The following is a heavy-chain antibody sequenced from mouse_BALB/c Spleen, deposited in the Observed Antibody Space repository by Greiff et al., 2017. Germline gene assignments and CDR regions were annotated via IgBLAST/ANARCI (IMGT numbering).Heavy chain of an antibody. D-gene: IGHD3-1*01. Sequence: VQLQESAAELARPGASVKMSCKASGYTFTSYTMHWVKQRPGQGLEWIGYINPSSGYTEYNQKFKDKTTLTADKSSSTAYMQLSSLTSEDSAVYYCARQLGLRWGQGTSVTVSS. CDR3: ARQLGLR. V-gene: IGHV1-4*02. J-gene: IGHJ4*01. CDR1: GYTFTSYT. CDR2: INPSSGYT.